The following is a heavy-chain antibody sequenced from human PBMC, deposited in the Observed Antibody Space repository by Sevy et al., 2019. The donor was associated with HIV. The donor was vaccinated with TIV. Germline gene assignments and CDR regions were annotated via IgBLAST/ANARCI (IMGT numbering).Heavy chain of an antibody. CDR2: FDPEEGET. V-gene: IGHV1-24*01. D-gene: IGHD2-15*01. J-gene: IGHJ5*02. CDR3: ATNSRYFSGSTFYSAGGLFDP. CDR1: GYTLTELS. Sequence: ASVKVSCKVSGYTLTELSMHWVRQAPGKGLEWMGGFDPEEGETVYARKFQGRVTVTEDTSTDTAYMELSSLRSEDTTVYYCATNSRYFSGSTFYSAGGLFDPWGQGTLVTVSS.